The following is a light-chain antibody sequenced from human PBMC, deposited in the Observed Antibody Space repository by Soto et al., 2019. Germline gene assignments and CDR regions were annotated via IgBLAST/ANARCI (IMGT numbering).Light chain of an antibody. CDR1: QSVSSSY. V-gene: IGKV3-20*01. Sequence: EIVLTQSPGTLSLSPGERATLSCRASQSVSSSYLAWYQQKPGQAPRLLIYGASSRATGIPDRFSGGGSGTDFTLTISSLQPEDFAVYYCQQYNSSPRTFGQGTEVDNK. CDR2: GAS. J-gene: IGKJ1*01. CDR3: QQYNSSPRT.